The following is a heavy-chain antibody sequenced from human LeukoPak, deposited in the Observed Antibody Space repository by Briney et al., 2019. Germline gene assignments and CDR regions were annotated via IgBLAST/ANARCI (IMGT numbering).Heavy chain of an antibody. V-gene: IGHV3-23*01. J-gene: IGHJ4*02. CDR3: AMPPAYYYDSRGYSPLQF. CDR1: GFNFSSYA. CDR2: ISGSGGSP. D-gene: IGHD3-22*01. Sequence: PGASLRLSCAASGFNFSSYAMSWVRQAPGKGLEWVSGISGSGGSPYYPDSAKRRYTISRDNSKNPLYVQINSLRAEHTAVYYCAMPPAYYYDSRGYSPLQFWGQGPLVSVSS.